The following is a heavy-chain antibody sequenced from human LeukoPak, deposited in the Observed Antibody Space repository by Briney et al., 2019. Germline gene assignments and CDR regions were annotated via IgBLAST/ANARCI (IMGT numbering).Heavy chain of an antibody. CDR2: ISAYNGNT. V-gene: IGHV1-18*01. D-gene: IGHD6-13*01. CDR1: GYTFTSYG. Sequence: GASVKVSCKASGYTFTSYGISWVRQAPGQGLEWMGWISAYNGNTNYAQRLQGRVTMTTDTSTGTAYMELRSLRSDDTAVYYCARTTEYSSSWFPQYFQHWGQGTLVTVSS. CDR3: ARTTEYSSSWFPQYFQH. J-gene: IGHJ1*01.